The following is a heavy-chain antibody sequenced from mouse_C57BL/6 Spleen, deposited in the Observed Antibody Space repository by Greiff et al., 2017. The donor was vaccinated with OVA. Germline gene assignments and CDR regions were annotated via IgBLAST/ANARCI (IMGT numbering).Heavy chain of an antibody. CDR2: ITHSGET. V-gene: IGHV12-3*01. CDR3: AGDRYAQAYFDV. CDR1: GFPITSGYY. D-gene: IGHD2-10*02. J-gene: IGHJ1*03. Sequence: VKLQESGPGLVKPSQSLFLTCSITGFPITSGYYWIWIRQSPGKPLEWLGYITHSGETFYNPSLQSPISITRETSKNQFFLQLNSVTTEDTAMYYCAGDRYAQAYFDVWGTGTTVTVSS.